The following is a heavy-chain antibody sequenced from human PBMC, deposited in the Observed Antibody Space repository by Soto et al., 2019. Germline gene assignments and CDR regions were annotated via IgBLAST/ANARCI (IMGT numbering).Heavy chain of an antibody. J-gene: IGHJ2*01. CDR3: ARDLNPITARSYWYFDL. V-gene: IGHV3-21*01. CDR2: ISSSSDYI. CDR1: GFTFSSYT. Sequence: EVQLVESGGGLVKPGGSLRLSCAASGFTFSSYTMNWVRQAPGKGLEWVSSISSSSDYIYYANSVNGRFTISRDNAKNSLYLQMNRLGAAATDGYYCARDLNPITARSYWYFDLWGRGTLVTVSS. D-gene: IGHD6-6*01.